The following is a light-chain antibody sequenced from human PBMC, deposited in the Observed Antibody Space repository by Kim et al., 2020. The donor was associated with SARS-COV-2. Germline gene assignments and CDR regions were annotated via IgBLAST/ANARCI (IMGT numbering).Light chain of an antibody. J-gene: IGKJ3*01. Sequence: SPGERATLSCRASQSVSNDLAWYQQKPGQAPRLLIYGTSTRATGIPARFSGSGSGTEFTLTINSLQSEDFAVYYCQQYSNWPLTFGPGTKVDIK. V-gene: IGKV3-15*01. CDR1: QSVSND. CDR2: GTS. CDR3: QQYSNWPLT.